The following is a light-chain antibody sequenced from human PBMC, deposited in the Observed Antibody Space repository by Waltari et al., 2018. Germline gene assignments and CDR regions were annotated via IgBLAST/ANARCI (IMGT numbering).Light chain of an antibody. CDR2: DAS. V-gene: IGKV3-20*01. CDR1: QSVRRT. Sequence: DIVLTQSPGTLSASPGARATLSCRASQSVRRTLAWYQQKPGQAPRLLIYDASTRATGVPDRFSGSGFGTDFSLTISRLEPEDFAVYYCQKYGTLPATFGQGTKVEIK. CDR3: QKYGTLPAT. J-gene: IGKJ1*01.